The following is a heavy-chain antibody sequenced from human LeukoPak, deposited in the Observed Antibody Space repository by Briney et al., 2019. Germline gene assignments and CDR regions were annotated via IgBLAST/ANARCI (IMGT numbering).Heavy chain of an antibody. CDR2: ISYDGGNK. CDR3: ARDSLTAAVGYFDY. CDR1: GFTFSSYA. V-gene: IGHV3-30-3*01. Sequence: GGSLRLSCAASGFTFSSYAMHWVRQAPGKGLEWVAVISYDGGNKYYADSVKGRFTISRDNSKNTLYLQMNSLRAEDTAVYYCARDSLTAAVGYFDYWGQGTLVTVSS. J-gene: IGHJ4*02. D-gene: IGHD6-25*01.